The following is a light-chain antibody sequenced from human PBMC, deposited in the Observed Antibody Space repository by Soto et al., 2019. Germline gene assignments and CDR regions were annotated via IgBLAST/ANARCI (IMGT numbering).Light chain of an antibody. J-gene: IGKJ4*01. CDR2: SAS. Sequence: ETGMTQSQATLSASPGESATLSCRASQSVNNALAWYQQIPGQAPRLLIYSASTGATGAPARFSGSGSGTEFTLTISSLQSEDFAIYYCQQYNNWPLTFGGGTKVEI. V-gene: IGKV3-15*01. CDR3: QQYNNWPLT. CDR1: QSVNNA.